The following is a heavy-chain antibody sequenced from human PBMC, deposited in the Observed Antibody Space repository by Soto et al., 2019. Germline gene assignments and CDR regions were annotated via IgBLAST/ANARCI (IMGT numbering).Heavy chain of an antibody. V-gene: IGHV3-74*01. J-gene: IGHJ3*02. Sequence: EVQVVESGGGLVQPGGSLRLSGAASGFTFTNYWMHWVRQVPGEGLVWVSRIDNHGDGTSYADFAKGRFTISRDNAKHTLYLQMNSLRVEDTAISYCGTVFENWGQGTMVTVSS. CDR2: IDNHGDGT. CDR3: GTVFEN. CDR1: GFTFTNYW.